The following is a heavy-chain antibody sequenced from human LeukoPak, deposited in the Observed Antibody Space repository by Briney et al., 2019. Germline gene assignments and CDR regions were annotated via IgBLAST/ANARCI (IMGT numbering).Heavy chain of an antibody. CDR2: ISSSSSYI. CDR3: AKPLGRNTQTYYMDV. V-gene: IGHV3-21*04. CDR1: GFTFSSYS. D-gene: IGHD1-14*01. J-gene: IGHJ6*03. Sequence: AGSLRLSCAASGFTFSSYSMNWVRQAPGKGLEWVSSISSSSSYIYYADSVKGRFTISRDNSKNTLYLQMNSLRAEDTAVYYCAKPLGRNTQTYYMDVWGKGTTVTISS.